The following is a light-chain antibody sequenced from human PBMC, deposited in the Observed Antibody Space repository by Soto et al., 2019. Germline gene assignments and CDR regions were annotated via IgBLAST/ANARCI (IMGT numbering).Light chain of an antibody. CDR3: QQYGSSPWT. J-gene: IGKJ1*01. CDR1: QSVSSNY. V-gene: IGKV3-20*01. CDR2: GAS. Sequence: EIVLTQSPGTLSLSPGERATLSCRASQSVSSNYLAWYQRKPGQAPRLLIYGASSRTTGIPDRFSGSGSGTDFTLTITRLEPEDVAVYYCQQYGSSPWTFGQGTKVEIK.